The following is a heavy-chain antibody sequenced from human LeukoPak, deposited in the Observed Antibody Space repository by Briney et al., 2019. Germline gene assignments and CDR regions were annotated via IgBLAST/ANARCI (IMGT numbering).Heavy chain of an antibody. Sequence: SETLSLTCTVSGGSISSSSYYWGWIRQPPGKGLEWIGSIYYSGSTYYNPSLKSRVTISVDTSKNQFSLKLSSVTAADTAVYYCARPKADIDDYGDYGAFDIWGQGTMVTVSS. V-gene: IGHV4-39*01. CDR2: IYYSGST. CDR3: ARPKADIDDYGDYGAFDI. CDR1: GGSISSSSYY. D-gene: IGHD4-17*01. J-gene: IGHJ3*02.